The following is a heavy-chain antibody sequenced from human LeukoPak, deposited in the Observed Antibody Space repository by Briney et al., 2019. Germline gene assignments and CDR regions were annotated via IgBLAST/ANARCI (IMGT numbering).Heavy chain of an antibody. CDR1: GFTFSSYW. V-gene: IGHV3-7*01. D-gene: IGHD3/OR15-3a*01. J-gene: IGHJ3*02. CDR2: IKQDGSEK. CDR3: ASSWTTRDAFDI. Sequence: GGSLRLSCAASGFTFSSYWMSWVRQAPGKGLEWVANIKQDGSEKYYADSVKGRFTISRDNAKNSLYLQMNSLRAEDTAVYYCASSWTTRDAFDIWGQGTMVTVSS.